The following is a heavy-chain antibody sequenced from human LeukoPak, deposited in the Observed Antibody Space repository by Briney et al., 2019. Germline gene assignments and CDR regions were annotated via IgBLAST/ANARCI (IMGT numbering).Heavy chain of an antibody. Sequence: GGSLRLSCAASGFRFDDYAMHWVRQDPGKGLEWVSGISWNSGSIGYADSVKGRFTISRDNAKNSLYLQMNSLRAEDTALYYCAKDLYYYDSSASVFDYWGQGTLVTVSS. CDR2: ISWNSGSI. J-gene: IGHJ4*02. CDR1: GFRFDDYA. D-gene: IGHD3-22*01. CDR3: AKDLYYYDSSASVFDY. V-gene: IGHV3-9*01.